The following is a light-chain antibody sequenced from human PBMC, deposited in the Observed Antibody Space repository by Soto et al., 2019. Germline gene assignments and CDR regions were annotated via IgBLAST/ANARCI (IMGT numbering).Light chain of an antibody. CDR2: WAF. J-gene: IGKJ1*01. CDR3: MQSLKIPKT. Sequence: EIVMTQSPLSLPVTPGEPASISCRSSQSLLNINGHTYLDWYLQKPGQSPQLLIHWAFNRASGVPDRFSGSVSETDFTLKISRVEAEDVGVYYCMQSLKIPKTFGQGTKVEIK. CDR1: QSLLNINGHTY. V-gene: IGKV2-28*01.